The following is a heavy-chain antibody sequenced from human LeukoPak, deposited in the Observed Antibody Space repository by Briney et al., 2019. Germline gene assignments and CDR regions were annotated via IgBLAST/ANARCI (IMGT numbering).Heavy chain of an antibody. V-gene: IGHV3-7*01. CDR1: GSTFNRCW. D-gene: IGHD2-21*02. J-gene: IGHJ1*01. CDR3: MSWGDTTAEYFQR. CDR2: INPDGRDT. Sequence: GGSLRLSCVVSGSTFNRCWMNWVRQAPGKGLEWVAHINPDGRDTYYVDSVKGRFTISRDNAQNSMYLQMNSLRVEDTAVYYCMSWGDTTAEYFQRWGQGTLVTVSS.